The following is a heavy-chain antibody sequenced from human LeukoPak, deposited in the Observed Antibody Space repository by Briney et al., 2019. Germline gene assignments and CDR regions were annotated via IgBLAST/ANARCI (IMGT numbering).Heavy chain of an antibody. CDR1: GGSISSYY. CDR3: ARSLHSSCWYVRRHRWYFDL. Sequence: PSETLSLTCTVSGGSISSYYWSWIRQPAGKGLEWIGRIYTSGSTNYNPSLKSRVTMSVDTSENQFSLKLSSVTAADTAVYYCARSLHSSCWYVRRHRWYFDLWGRGTLVTVSS. J-gene: IGHJ2*01. CDR2: IYTSGST. D-gene: IGHD6-13*01. V-gene: IGHV4-4*07.